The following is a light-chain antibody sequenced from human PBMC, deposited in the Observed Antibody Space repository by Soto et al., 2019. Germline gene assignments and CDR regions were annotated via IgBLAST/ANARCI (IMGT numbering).Light chain of an antibody. J-gene: IGKJ1*01. CDR2: VAS. Sequence: EIVMTQSPATLSVSPGERATLFCRASQSVSSNLAWYQQKPGQAPRLLIYVASIRATGVPARFSGSGSGTEFTLTISSLQSEDFAVYYCQQYNNWPRTFGQGTKVEIK. CDR3: QQYNNWPRT. V-gene: IGKV3-15*01. CDR1: QSVSSN.